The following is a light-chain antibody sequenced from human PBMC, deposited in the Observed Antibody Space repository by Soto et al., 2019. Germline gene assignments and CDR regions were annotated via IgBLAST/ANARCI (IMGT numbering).Light chain of an antibody. CDR1: QNVGNHY. CDR2: GVS. Sequence: VMTQSPDTLSLSPGERATLSCRASQNVGNHYLAWHQQKPGQAPRLLIYGVSVRATGIPDRFSGSGSGTDFTLTIGGLEPEDFAVYYCQQYGMSPWTFGQGTKVDIK. CDR3: QQYGMSPWT. V-gene: IGKV3-20*01. J-gene: IGKJ1*01.